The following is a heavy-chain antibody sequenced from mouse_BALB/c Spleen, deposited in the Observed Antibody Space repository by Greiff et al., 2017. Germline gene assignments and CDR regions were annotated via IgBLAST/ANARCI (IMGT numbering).Heavy chain of an antibody. J-gene: IGHJ2*01. CDR1: GYTFTSYW. D-gene: IGHD4-1*01. V-gene: IGHV1S22*01. CDR2: IYPGSGST. CDR3: TRRLGRDYFDY. Sequence: LQQPGSELVRPGASVKLSCKASGYTFTSYWMHWVKQRPGQGLEWIGNIYPGSGSTNYDEKFKSKATLTVDTSSSTAYMQLSSLTSEDSAVYYCTRRLGRDYFDYWGQGTTLTVSS.